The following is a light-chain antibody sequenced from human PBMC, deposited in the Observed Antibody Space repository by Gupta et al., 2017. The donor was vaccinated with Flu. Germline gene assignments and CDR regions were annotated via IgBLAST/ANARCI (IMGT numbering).Light chain of an antibody. Sequence: QSALTQPPSASGSPGQSVTISCTGSSSDVGGYNMVSWYQQHPGKAPKLIIYEVTKRPSGVPERFSGSKSGNTASLTVSGLQAEDEADYYGTSYTGSSNFDVFGTGTKVTVL. CDR1: SSDVGGYNM. CDR3: TSYTGSSNFDV. CDR2: EVT. V-gene: IGLV2-8*01. J-gene: IGLJ1*01.